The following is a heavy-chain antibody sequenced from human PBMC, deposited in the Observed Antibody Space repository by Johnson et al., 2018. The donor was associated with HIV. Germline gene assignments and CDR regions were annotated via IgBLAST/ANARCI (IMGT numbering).Heavy chain of an antibody. CDR1: GFTFRSYG. CDR2: IRYDGSNK. Sequence: QVQLVESGGGVVQPGTSLRLSCAASGFTFRSYGMHWVRQAPGKGLEWVAFIRYDGSNKHYADSVKGRFTISRDNSKNTLYLQMSILRAEDTAVYYCARGGIIHDAFDIWGQGTMVTVSS. D-gene: IGHD1-1*01. J-gene: IGHJ3*02. V-gene: IGHV3-30*02. CDR3: ARGGIIHDAFDI.